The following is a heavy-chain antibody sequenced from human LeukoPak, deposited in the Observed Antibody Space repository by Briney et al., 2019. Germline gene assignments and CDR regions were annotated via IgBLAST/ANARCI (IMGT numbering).Heavy chain of an antibody. Sequence: PSQTLSLTCTVSGGSISSGSYYWSWIRQPAGKGLEWIGRIYTSGSTNYNPSLKSRVTISVDTSKNQFSLKLSSVTAADTAVYYCARVQYSSGWYPDYWGQGTLVTVSS. D-gene: IGHD6-19*01. J-gene: IGHJ4*02. V-gene: IGHV4-61*02. CDR3: ARVQYSSGWYPDY. CDR2: IYTSGST. CDR1: GGSISSGSYY.